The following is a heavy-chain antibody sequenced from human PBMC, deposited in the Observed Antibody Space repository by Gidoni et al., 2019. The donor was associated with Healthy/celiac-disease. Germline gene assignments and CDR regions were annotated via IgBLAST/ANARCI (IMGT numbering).Heavy chain of an antibody. CDR1: GFTFSSYA. CDR2: ISGSGGST. V-gene: IGHV3-23*01. CDR3: AKDRDSSGSTPRGDY. D-gene: IGHD6-19*01. Sequence: EVQLLESGGGLVQHGGSLRLSCAASGFTFSSYAMSWVRQAPGKGLEWVSAISGSGGSTYYADSVKGRFTISRDNSKNTLYLQMNSLRAEDTAVYYCAKDRDSSGSTPRGDYWGQGTLVTVSS. J-gene: IGHJ4*02.